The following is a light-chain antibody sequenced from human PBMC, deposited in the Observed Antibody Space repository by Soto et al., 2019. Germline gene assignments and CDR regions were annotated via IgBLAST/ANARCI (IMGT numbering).Light chain of an antibody. CDR3: QSYDSSHVV. CDR2: GNT. J-gene: IGLJ2*01. Sequence: QSVLTQPPSVSGAPGQRVTISCTGSSSNIGAGYAVHWYQQLPETAPKLLIYGNTNRPSGVPDRFSGSKSGTSASLAITGLQAEDEADYYCQSYDSSHVVFGGGTKLTVL. V-gene: IGLV1-40*01. CDR1: SSNIGAGYA.